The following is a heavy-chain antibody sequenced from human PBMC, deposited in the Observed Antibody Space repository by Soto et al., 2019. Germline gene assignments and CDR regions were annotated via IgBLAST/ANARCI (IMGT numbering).Heavy chain of an antibody. J-gene: IGHJ4*01. Sequence: GASVKVSCKASGYTFTDFYMHWVRQAPGQGLEWMGWINPNSGGTDYAQKFQGRVTMTRGTSNTAYLELSRLQASDTAIYYCGRHYGGATTGIDYWGQGTLVTVSS. CDR3: GRHYGGATTGIDY. CDR1: GYTFTDFY. D-gene: IGHD1-26*01. CDR2: INPNSGGT. V-gene: IGHV1-2*02.